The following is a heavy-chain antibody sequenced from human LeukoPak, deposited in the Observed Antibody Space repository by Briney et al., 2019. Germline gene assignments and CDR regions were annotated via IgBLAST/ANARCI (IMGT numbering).Heavy chain of an antibody. D-gene: IGHD4-17*01. Sequence: GGSLRLSCAASGFTLSRHWMSWVRQAPGKGLEWVATIKQDGNENYYVDSVKGRFTISRDDAKNSLYLQMNSLRVEDTALYYCVRGPHYGAYTDYFDYWGRGTLVTVSS. CDR2: IKQDGNEN. V-gene: IGHV3-7*01. CDR1: GFTLSRHW. J-gene: IGHJ4*02. CDR3: VRGPHYGAYTDYFDY.